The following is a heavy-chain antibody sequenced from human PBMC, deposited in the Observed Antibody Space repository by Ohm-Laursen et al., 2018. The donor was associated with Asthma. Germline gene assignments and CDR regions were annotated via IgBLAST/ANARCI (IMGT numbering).Heavy chain of an antibody. CDR1: GYTFSRYS. J-gene: IGHJ4*02. CDR2: GGSYYDGGLK. D-gene: IGHD3-3*01. Sequence: GQTLSLTCAASGYTFSRYSIHWVRQIPGKGLEWVAVGGSYYDGGLKYYADSVNGRFTVSRDDSKNTLYLQMNSLRPDDTAVYYCARDVMEWYLPAFDFWGQGTLVTVSS. CDR3: ARDVMEWYLPAFDF. V-gene: IGHV3-30*03.